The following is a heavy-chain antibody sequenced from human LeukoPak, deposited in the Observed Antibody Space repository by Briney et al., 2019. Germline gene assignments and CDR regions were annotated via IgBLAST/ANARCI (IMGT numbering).Heavy chain of an antibody. CDR1: GFTFNYE. D-gene: IGHD2-15*01. Sequence: GSLRLSCAASGFTFNYEMNWVRQAPGKGLEWVSYISSRDSIIYYADYVKGRFTISRDNAKNSLYLQMNSLRAEDTAVYYCATGGACSGGSCYGYFDYWGQGTLVTVSS. CDR2: ISSRDSII. CDR3: ATGGACSGGSCYGYFDY. J-gene: IGHJ4*02. V-gene: IGHV3-48*03.